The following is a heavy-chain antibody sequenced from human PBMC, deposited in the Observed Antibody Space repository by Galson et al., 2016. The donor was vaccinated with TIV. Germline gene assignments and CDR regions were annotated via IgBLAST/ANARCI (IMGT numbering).Heavy chain of an antibody. CDR2: ISGSGGNT. Sequence: SLRLSCAASGVTFSSYAMSWVRQAPGKGLEWDSSISGSGGNTYYANSVKGRFTISRDNSKNTLYLQINSLRAEDTAIYYCAKEPGPNPSYYYGVDVWGQGTTVTVSS. CDR3: AKEPGPNPSYYYGVDV. CDR1: GVTFSSYA. J-gene: IGHJ6*02. D-gene: IGHD1-14*01. V-gene: IGHV3-23*01.